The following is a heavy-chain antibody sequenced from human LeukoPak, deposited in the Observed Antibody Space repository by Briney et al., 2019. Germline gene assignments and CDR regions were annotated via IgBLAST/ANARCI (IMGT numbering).Heavy chain of an antibody. J-gene: IGHJ4*02. Sequence: TGGSLRLSCAASGFTFSSYWMHWVRQAPGKGLVWVSRISSDGSFTTYADSVKGRFTISRDNAKNTLYLQMNSLRAEDMAVYYCARDRGQWLPYFDYWGQGTLVTVSS. CDR3: ARDRGQWLPYFDY. D-gene: IGHD6-19*01. CDR2: ISSDGSFT. V-gene: IGHV3-74*01. CDR1: GFTFSSYW.